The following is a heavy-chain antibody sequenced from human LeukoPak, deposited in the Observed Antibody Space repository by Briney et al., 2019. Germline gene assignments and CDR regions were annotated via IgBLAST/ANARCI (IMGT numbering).Heavy chain of an antibody. D-gene: IGHD1-26*01. Sequence: GSVKVSCKASGYTFTGYYMHWVRPAPGQGLEWMGWISAYNGNTNYAQKLQGRVTMTTDTSTSTAYMELRSLRSDDTAVYYCARGASGSYQTPFDYWGQGTLVTVSS. CDR2: ISAYNGNT. J-gene: IGHJ4*02. CDR1: GYTFTGYY. CDR3: ARGASGSYQTPFDY. V-gene: IGHV1-18*04.